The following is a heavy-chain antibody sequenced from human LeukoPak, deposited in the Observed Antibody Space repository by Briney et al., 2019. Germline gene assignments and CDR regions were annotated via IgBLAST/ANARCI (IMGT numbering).Heavy chain of an antibody. Sequence: SETLSLTCTVSGGSISSSSYYWGWIRQPPGKGLEWIGSIYYSGSTYYNPSLKSRFTISVDTSKNQFSLKLSSVTAADTAVYYCASVPMVYAIRYYYYYYMDVWGKGTTVTVPS. CDR1: GGSISSSSYY. CDR2: IYYSGST. D-gene: IGHD2-8*01. V-gene: IGHV4-39*01. J-gene: IGHJ6*03. CDR3: ASVPMVYAIRYYYYYYMDV.